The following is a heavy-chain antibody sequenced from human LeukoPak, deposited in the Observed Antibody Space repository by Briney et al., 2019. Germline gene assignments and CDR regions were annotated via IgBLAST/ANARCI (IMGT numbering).Heavy chain of an antibody. CDR3: ARGSREYCSSTSCTTNFDY. CDR1: GGASSSYA. Sequence: GASVKVSCKASGGASSSYAISWVRQAPGQGLEWMGGIIPIFGTANYAQKFQGRVTITTDESTSTAYMELSSLRSEDTAVYYCARGSREYCSSTSCTTNFDYWGQGTLVTVSS. CDR2: IIPIFGTA. J-gene: IGHJ4*02. D-gene: IGHD2-2*01. V-gene: IGHV1-69*05.